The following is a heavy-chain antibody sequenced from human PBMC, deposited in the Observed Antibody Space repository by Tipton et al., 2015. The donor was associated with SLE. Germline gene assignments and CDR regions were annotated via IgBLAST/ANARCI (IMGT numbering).Heavy chain of an antibody. Sequence: LRLSCTVSGGSISSGDYYWSWIRQPPGKGLEWIGEINHSGSTNYNPSLKSRVTISVDTSKNQLSLKLSSVTAADTAVYYCARERVDFGDYGVYEDNWFDPWGQGTLVTVSS. CDR2: INHSGST. J-gene: IGHJ5*02. D-gene: IGHD4-17*01. CDR3: ARERVDFGDYGVYEDNWFDP. V-gene: IGHV4-61*08. CDR1: GGSISSGDYY.